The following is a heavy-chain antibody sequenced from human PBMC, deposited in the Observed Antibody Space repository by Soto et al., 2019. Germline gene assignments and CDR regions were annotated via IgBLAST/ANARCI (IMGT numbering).Heavy chain of an antibody. CDR1: GLTFSSYW. Sequence: EEQLVESGGGLVQPGGSLRLSCAASGLTFSSYWMHWVRQAPGKGRVWVSRIKRDGSDTSYAGSVKGRFTISRDNAKSILYLQMNSLRAEDTAVYYCARDDGTGTYYTPSWGQGTLVTVSS. CDR3: ARDDGTGTYYTPS. D-gene: IGHD3-10*01. V-gene: IGHV3-74*01. CDR2: IKRDGSDT. J-gene: IGHJ5*02.